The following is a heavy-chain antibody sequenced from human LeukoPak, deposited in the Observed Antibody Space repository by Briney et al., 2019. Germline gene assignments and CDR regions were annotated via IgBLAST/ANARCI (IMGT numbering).Heavy chain of an antibody. D-gene: IGHD3-10*01. Sequence: PSETLSLTCIVSGGSISPYYWSWIRQPPGKGLEWIGYIYYTGSTYYNPSLKSRVTISVDTSKNQFSLKLSSVTAADTAVYYCARAYYYGSGTFDIWGHGTMVTVSS. CDR2: IYYTGST. CDR3: ARAYYYGSGTFDI. CDR1: GGSISPYY. J-gene: IGHJ3*02. V-gene: IGHV4-59*01.